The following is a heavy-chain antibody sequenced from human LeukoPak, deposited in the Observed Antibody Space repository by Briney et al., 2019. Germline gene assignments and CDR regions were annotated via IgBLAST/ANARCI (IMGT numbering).Heavy chain of an antibody. CDR3: TTDPTMIVVVT. D-gene: IGHD3-22*01. V-gene: IGHV3-15*01. CDR1: GFTFSDYY. Sequence: ESGGSLRLSCAASGFTFSDYYMSWIRQAPGKGLEWVGRIKSKTDGGTTDYAAPVKGRFTISRDDSKNTPYLQMNSLKTEDTAVYYCTTDPTMIVVVTRGQGTLVTVSS. J-gene: IGHJ4*02. CDR2: IKSKTDGGTT.